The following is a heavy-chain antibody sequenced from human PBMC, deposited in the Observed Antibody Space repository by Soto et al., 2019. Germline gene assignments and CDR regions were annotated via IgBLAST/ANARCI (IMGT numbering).Heavy chain of an antibody. D-gene: IGHD3-10*01. V-gene: IGHV4-39*01. Sequence: SETLSLTCTVSGGSIRSSSDCWGWIRQPPGKGLEWIGSICSRGGTFYNPSLKSRVTTSMDTSKNQFSLKLSSVTASDTAVFYCAKTGSLGSGGFQAYWGQGTLVTVSS. CDR2: ICSRGGT. CDR1: GGSIRSSSDC. CDR3: AKTGSLGSGGFQAY. J-gene: IGHJ4*02.